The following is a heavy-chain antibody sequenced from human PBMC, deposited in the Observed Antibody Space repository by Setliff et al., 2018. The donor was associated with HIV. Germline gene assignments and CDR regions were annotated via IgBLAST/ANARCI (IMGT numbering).Heavy chain of an antibody. CDR2: SIPIYGTA. V-gene: IGHV1-69*13. J-gene: IGHJ6*03. Sequence: SVKVSCKASGVIFTKYGITWVRQAPGQGLEWMGWSIPIYGTANYAQKFQGRVTITADESTSTAYMELSSLRSEDTAVYYCASGLYYDSSGYLYYYYMDVWGKGTTVTVSS. D-gene: IGHD3-22*01. CDR1: GVIFTKYG. CDR3: ASGLYYDSSGYLYYYYMDV.